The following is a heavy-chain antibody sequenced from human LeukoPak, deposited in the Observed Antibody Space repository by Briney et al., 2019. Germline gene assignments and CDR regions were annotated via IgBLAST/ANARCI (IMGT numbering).Heavy chain of an antibody. Sequence: KPSETLSLTCAVYGGSFSGYYWSWIRQPPGKGLEWIGEINHSGSTNYNPSLKSRVTISVDTSKNQFSLKLSSVTAADTAVYYCAREPYSSGFHNRPIDYWGQGTLVTVSS. CDR2: INHSGST. CDR3: AREPYSSGFHNRPIDY. V-gene: IGHV4-34*01. CDR1: GGSFSGYY. J-gene: IGHJ4*02. D-gene: IGHD6-19*01.